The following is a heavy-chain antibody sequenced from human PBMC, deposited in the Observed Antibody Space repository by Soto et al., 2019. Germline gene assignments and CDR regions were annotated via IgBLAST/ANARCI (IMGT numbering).Heavy chain of an antibody. D-gene: IGHD1-7*01. CDR3: ARRGTGTPNYYYYGMDV. CDR2: IIPIFGTA. Sequence: SVKVSCKASGGTFSSYAISWVRQAPGQGLEWMGGIIPIFGTANYAQKFQGRVTITADKSTSTAYMELSSLRSEDTAVYYCARRGTGTPNYYYYGMDVWGQGTTVTVSS. V-gene: IGHV1-69*06. J-gene: IGHJ6*02. CDR1: GGTFSSYA.